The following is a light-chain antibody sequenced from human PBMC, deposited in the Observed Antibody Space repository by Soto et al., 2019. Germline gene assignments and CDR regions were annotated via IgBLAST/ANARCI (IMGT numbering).Light chain of an antibody. CDR3: QQYNLIT. Sequence: EIVMTQSPATLSVSPGERATLSCRASQSVSSNLAWYQQKPGQAPRLLIYGASTRATGIPARFSGSGSGTEFTFTISSLQSEDFAVYYCQQYNLITFGQGTRLEIK. J-gene: IGKJ5*01. CDR2: GAS. V-gene: IGKV3-15*01. CDR1: QSVSSN.